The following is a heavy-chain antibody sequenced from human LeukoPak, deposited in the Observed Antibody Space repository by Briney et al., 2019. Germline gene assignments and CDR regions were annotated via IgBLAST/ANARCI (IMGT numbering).Heavy chain of an antibody. CDR2: IYISGST. CDR1: GGSFSGYY. D-gene: IGHD1-26*01. Sequence: SETLSLTCAVYGGSFSGYYWSWIRQPAGKGLEWIGRIYISGSTNYNPSLKSRVTMSVDTSKNQFSLKLSSVTAADTAVYYCARAAHSGSLAPFDYWGQGPRSPSHQ. V-gene: IGHV4-59*10. CDR3: ARAAHSGSLAPFDY. J-gene: IGHJ4*02.